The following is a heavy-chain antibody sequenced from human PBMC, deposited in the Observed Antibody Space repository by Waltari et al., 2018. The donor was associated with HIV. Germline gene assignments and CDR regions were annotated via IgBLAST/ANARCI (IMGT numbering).Heavy chain of an antibody. J-gene: IGHJ3*02. CDR3: ARIPLGHGAFDI. CDR2: IDWDDDK. V-gene: IGHV2-70*04. Sequence: QVTLKESGPALVKPTQTLTLTCTFSGFSLSTSGMRVSWIRQPPGKALEWLARIDWDDDKFYSTSLKTRLTISKDTSKNQVVLTMTNMDPVDTATYYCARIPLGHGAFDIWGQGTMVTVSS. CDR1: GFSLSTSGMR.